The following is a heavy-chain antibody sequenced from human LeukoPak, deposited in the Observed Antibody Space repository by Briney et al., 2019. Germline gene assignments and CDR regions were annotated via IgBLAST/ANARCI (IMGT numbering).Heavy chain of an antibody. V-gene: IGHV3-66*01. J-gene: IGHJ4*02. CDR3: ARDQNYYGSGSYAD. CDR1: GFTVSNTY. CDR2: IYSGGST. Sequence: GGSLRLSCAASGFTVSNTYMSWVRQAPGKGLEWVSVIYSGGSTYYADSVKDRFTISRDNSKNTLYLQIKSLRAEDTAVYYCARDQNYYGSGSYADWGQRTLVTVSS. D-gene: IGHD3-10*01.